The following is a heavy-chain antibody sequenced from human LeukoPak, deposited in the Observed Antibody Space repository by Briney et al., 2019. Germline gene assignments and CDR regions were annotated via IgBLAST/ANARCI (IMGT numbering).Heavy chain of an antibody. Sequence: KPSETLSLTCTVSGGSISSSRYYWGWIRQPPGKGLEWIGRIYYSVSTYYNPSLKSRVTISVDPSKNQFSLKLSSVTAADTAVYYCARNIVVVPAAMRDYYYYYGMDVWGQGTTVTVSS. CDR1: GGSISSSRYY. J-gene: IGHJ6*02. CDR3: ARNIVVVPAAMRDYYYYYGMDV. CDR2: IYYSVST. D-gene: IGHD2-2*01. V-gene: IGHV4-39*01.